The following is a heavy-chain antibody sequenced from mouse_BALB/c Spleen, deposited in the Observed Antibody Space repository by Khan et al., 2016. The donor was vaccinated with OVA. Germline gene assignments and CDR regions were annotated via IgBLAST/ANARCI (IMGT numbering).Heavy chain of an antibody. Sequence: EVELVESGGGLVKPGGSLKLSCAASGFTFSNYAMSWVRQSPEKRLEWVASISSGDSTYYPDSVKGRFTISRDNARNIQYLQMSSLRSEDTAMYYCARDYWFAYWGQGTLVTVSA. V-gene: IGHV5-6-5*01. CDR3: ARDYWFAY. CDR2: ISSGDST. CDR1: GFTFSNYA. J-gene: IGHJ3*01.